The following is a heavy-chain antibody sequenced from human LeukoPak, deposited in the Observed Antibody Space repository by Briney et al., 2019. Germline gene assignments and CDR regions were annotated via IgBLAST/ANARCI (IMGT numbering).Heavy chain of an antibody. Sequence: GGSLRLSCAASGFTFTSYSMIWVRQTPGKGLEWVSYIGSNSSAIHYADSVKGRFTTSRDNAKNSLYLQMNSLRAEDTAVYYCARELYNYFDYWGQGTLVTVSS. J-gene: IGHJ4*02. CDR2: IGSNSSAI. V-gene: IGHV3-48*01. CDR3: ARELYNYFDY. CDR1: GFTFTSYS.